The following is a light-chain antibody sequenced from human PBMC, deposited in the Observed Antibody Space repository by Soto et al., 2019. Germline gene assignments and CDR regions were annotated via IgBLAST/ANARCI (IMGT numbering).Light chain of an antibody. CDR3: QQSYNTPYT. CDR2: SAS. V-gene: IGKV1-39*01. J-gene: IGKJ2*01. Sequence: DIQMTQSPSSLSASVGDRVTITCRASQNIGYYLNWYQQKPGKAPKFLIYSASSLQSGVPSRFSGSGSGTDFTLTISSLQPEDFATYYCQQSYNTPYTFGQGTKLEIK. CDR1: QNIGYY.